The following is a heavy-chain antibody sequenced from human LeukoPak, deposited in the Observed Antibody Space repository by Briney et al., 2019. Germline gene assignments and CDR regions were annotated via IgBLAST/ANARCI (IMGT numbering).Heavy chain of an antibody. CDR1: GGSFSGYY. D-gene: IGHD2-2*01. V-gene: IGHV4-34*01. Sequence: SETLSLTCAVYGGSFSGYYWSWIRQPPGKGLEWIGEINHSGSTNYNPSLKSRVTISVDRSKNQFSLKLSSVTAADTAVYYCAGATSHDYGMDVWGQGTTVTVSS. J-gene: IGHJ6*02. CDR3: AGATSHDYGMDV. CDR2: INHSGST.